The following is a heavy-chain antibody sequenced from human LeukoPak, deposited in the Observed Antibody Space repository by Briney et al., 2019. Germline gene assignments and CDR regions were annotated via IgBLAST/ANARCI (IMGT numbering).Heavy chain of an antibody. CDR3: ARDRAPYYYDSSGIMDV. CDR1: GFTFSSYS. V-gene: IGHV3-48*01. J-gene: IGHJ6*03. CDR2: ISSSSSTI. D-gene: IGHD3-22*01. Sequence: PGGPLRLSCAASGFTFSSYSMNWVRQAPGKGLEWVSYISSSSSTIYYADSVKGRFTISRDNAKNSLYLQMNSLRAEDTAVYYCARDRAPYYYDSSGIMDVWGKGTTVTVSS.